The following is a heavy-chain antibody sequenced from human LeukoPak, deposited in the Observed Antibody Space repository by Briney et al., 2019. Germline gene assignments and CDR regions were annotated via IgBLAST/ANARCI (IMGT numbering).Heavy chain of an antibody. CDR1: GYTFTGYY. CDR3: ATDAWGYYDSSGYYRQADY. J-gene: IGHJ4*02. Sequence: GASVKVSCKTSGYTFTGYYMHWVRQVPGQGLEWMGRINPNSGGTNYAQKFQGRVTMTRDTSITTAYMELSRLRSDDTAVYYCATDAWGYYDSSGYYRQADYWGQGTLVTVSS. CDR2: INPNSGGT. D-gene: IGHD3-22*01. V-gene: IGHV1-2*06.